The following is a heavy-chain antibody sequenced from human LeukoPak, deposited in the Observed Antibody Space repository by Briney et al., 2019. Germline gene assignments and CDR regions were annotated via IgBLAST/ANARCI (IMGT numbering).Heavy chain of an antibody. Sequence: ETLSLTCAVSGGSISSSNWWSWVRPPPGKGLEWVSSISSSSSYIYYADSVKGRFTISRDNAKNSLYLQMNSLRAEDTAVYYCARGIGLSHWFDPWGQGTLVTVSS. CDR2: ISSSSSYI. CDR3: ARGIGLSHWFDP. J-gene: IGHJ5*02. V-gene: IGHV3-21*01. D-gene: IGHD3-16*02. CDR1: GGSISSSN.